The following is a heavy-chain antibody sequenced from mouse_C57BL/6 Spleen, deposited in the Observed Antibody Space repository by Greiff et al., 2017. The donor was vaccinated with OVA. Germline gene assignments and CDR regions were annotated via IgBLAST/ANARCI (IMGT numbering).Heavy chain of an antibody. Sequence: QVQLQQPGAELVMPGASVKLSCKASGYTFTSYWMHWVKQRPGQGLEWFGEIDPSDSYTNYNQKFKGKSTLTVDKSSSTAYMQLSSLTSEDSAVYYCARDYGKGYFDYWGQGTTLTVSS. J-gene: IGHJ2*01. V-gene: IGHV1-69*01. CDR2: IDPSDSYT. CDR3: ARDYGKGYFDY. D-gene: IGHD2-1*01. CDR1: GYTFTSYW.